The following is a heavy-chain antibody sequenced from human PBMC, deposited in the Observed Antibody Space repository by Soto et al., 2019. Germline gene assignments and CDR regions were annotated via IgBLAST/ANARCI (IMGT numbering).Heavy chain of an antibody. CDR2: IYWDDDK. D-gene: IGHD2-2*01. CDR3: AHIDIVLVPAAAVNFDY. Sequence: QITLKESGPTLVKPTQTLTLTCTFSGFSLSTSGVGVGWIRQPPGKALEWLALIYWDDDKRYSPSLKSRLTITKDTSKNQVVLTMTNMDPVDTATYYCAHIDIVLVPAAAVNFDYWGQGTLVTVSS. CDR1: GFSLSTSGVG. J-gene: IGHJ4*02. V-gene: IGHV2-5*02.